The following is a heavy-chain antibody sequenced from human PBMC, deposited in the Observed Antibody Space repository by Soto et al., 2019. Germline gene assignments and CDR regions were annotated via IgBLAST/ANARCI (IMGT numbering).Heavy chain of an antibody. CDR3: ARGASSSSWYGNYYYYGMDV. Sequence: SQTLSLPCAISGDSVSSNSAAWNWIRQSPSRGLEWLGRTYYRSKWYNDYAVSVKSRITINPDTSKNQFSLQLNSVTPEDTAVYYCARGASSSSWYGNYYYYGMDVWGQGTAVTVSS. D-gene: IGHD6-13*01. J-gene: IGHJ6*02. CDR1: GDSVSSNSAA. CDR2: TYYRSKWYN. V-gene: IGHV6-1*01.